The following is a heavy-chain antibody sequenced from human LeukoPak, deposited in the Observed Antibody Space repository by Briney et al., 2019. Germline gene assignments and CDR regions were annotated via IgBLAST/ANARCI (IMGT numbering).Heavy chain of an antibody. D-gene: IGHD7-27*01. J-gene: IGHJ4*02. Sequence: GASVKVSCKASGYTFTGYYMHWVRQAPGQGLEWMGWINPNSGGTNYVQKFQGRVTMTRDTSISTAYMELSRLRSDDTAVYYCARDPSGDRGYFDYWGQGTLVTVSS. CDR3: ARDPSGDRGYFDY. V-gene: IGHV1-2*02. CDR1: GYTFTGYY. CDR2: INPNSGGT.